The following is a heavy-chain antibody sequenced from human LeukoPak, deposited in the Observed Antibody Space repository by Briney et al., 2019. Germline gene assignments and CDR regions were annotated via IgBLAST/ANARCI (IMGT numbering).Heavy chain of an antibody. J-gene: IGHJ4*02. V-gene: IGHV3-48*03. CDR3: ARDPLGYDILTGYTPRYFDY. CDR2: ISSSGSTI. CDR1: GFTFSSYE. D-gene: IGHD3-9*01. Sequence: LPGGSLRLSCAASGFTFSSYEMNWVRQAPGKGLEWVSYISSSGSTIYYADSVKGRFTISRDNAKNSLYLQMNSPRAEDTAVYYCARDPLGYDILTGYTPRYFDYWGQGTLVTVSS.